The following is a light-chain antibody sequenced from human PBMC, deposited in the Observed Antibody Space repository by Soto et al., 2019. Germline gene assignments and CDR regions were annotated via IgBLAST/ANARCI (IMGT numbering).Light chain of an antibody. Sequence: IVLTQSPGTQSLSPGERVTRSSRSSQSISNNHLAWYQQKPGQAPRLLIHGTSNRATGIPDRFSGSGSGTDFTLTISRLEPEDFAVYYCQQYGSSPLTFGGGTKVDTK. J-gene: IGKJ4*01. CDR3: QQYGSSPLT. CDR1: QSISNNH. CDR2: GTS. V-gene: IGKV3-20*01.